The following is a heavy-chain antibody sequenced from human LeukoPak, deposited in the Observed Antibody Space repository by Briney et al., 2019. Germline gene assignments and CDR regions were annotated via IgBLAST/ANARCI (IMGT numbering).Heavy chain of an antibody. CDR2: ISSSSSTI. J-gene: IGHJ4*02. D-gene: IGHD2-21*02. CDR3: ARGPYFIVVVTANFDY. CDR1: GFTFSSYS. Sequence: GGSLRLSCAASGFTFSSYSMNWVRQAPGKGLEWVSYISSSSSTIYYADSVKGRFTISRDNAKNSLYLQMNSLRAEDTAVYYCARGPYFIVVVTANFDYWGQGTLVTVSS. V-gene: IGHV3-48*04.